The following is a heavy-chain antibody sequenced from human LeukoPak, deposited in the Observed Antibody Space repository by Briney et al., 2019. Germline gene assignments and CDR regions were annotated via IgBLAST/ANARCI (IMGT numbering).Heavy chain of an antibody. D-gene: IGHD6-6*01. CDR1: GFTFSSYG. J-gene: IGHJ5*02. V-gene: IGHV3-30*03. CDR2: ISYDGSNK. CDR3: ASGSVAGRQRAPPKEWFGP. Sequence: PGRSLRLSCAASGFTFSSYGMHWVRQAPGKGLEWVAVISYDGSNKYYADSVKGRFTISRDNSKNTLYLQMNSLRAEDTAVYYCASGSVAGRQRAPPKEWFGPWGQGTLVTVFS.